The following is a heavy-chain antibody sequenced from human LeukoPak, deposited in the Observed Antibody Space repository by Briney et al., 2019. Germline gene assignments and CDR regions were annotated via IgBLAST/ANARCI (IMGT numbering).Heavy chain of an antibody. CDR3: ARIVGRLLDI. V-gene: IGHV3-30-3*01. Sequence: GRSLRLSCAASGFTFSSYAMHWVRQAPGKGLEWVAVISYDGSNKYYADSVKGRFTISRDNSKNTLYLQMNSLRAEDTAVYYCARIVGRLLDIWGQGTMVTVS. J-gene: IGHJ3*02. CDR2: ISYDGSNK. D-gene: IGHD1-26*01. CDR1: GFTFSSYA.